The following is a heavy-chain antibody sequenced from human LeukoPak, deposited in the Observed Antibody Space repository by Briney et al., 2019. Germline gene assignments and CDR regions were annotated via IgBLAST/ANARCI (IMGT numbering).Heavy chain of an antibody. J-gene: IGHJ4*02. V-gene: IGHV3-53*01. CDR1: GFTVSSNS. CDR2: IYSGTI. Sequence: PGGSLRLSCTVSGFTVSSNSMSWVRQAPGKGLEWVSFIYSGTIHYSDSVKGRFTISRDNSKNTLYLQMNSLIAENTAVYYCARRAGAYSHPYDYWGQGTLVTASS. D-gene: IGHD4/OR15-4a*01. CDR3: ARRAGAYSHPYDY.